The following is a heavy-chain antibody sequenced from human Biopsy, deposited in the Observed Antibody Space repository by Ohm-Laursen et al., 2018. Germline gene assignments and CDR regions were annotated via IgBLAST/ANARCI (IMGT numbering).Heavy chain of an antibody. CDR3: ARDRIAYCTATSCDNFGLDV. J-gene: IGHJ6*02. D-gene: IGHD2-8*02. CDR1: SASINLYY. Sequence: GTLSLTWTASSASINLYYWGWIRQSPGKGLVWIGYINHSGHTNYNPSLKSRLTMSVDTSKNQFSLKLTSVTAADTAVYYCARDRIAYCTATSCDNFGLDVWGQGTTVTVSS. CDR2: INHSGHT. V-gene: IGHV4-59*01.